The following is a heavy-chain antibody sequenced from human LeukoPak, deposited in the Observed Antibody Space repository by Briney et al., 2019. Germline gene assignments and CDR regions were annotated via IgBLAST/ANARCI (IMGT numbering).Heavy chain of an antibody. V-gene: IGHV3-7*01. CDR1: GFTFDDYA. CDR2: IKQDGSEK. D-gene: IGHD3-10*01. CDR3: ARDLLRSLVRGVIGA. J-gene: IGHJ5*02. Sequence: GGSLRLSCAASGFTFDDYAMHWVRQAPGKGLEWVANIKQDGSEKYYVDSVKGRFTISRDNAKNSLYLQMNSLRAEDTAVYYCARDLLRSLVRGVIGAWGQGTLVTVSS.